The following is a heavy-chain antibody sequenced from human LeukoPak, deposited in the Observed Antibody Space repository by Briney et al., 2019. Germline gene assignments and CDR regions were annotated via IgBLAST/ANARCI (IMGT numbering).Heavy chain of an antibody. J-gene: IGHJ6*02. CDR2: IIPIFGTA. CDR1: GGTFSSYA. CDR3: ARDDYYDSSGPEGYYYGMDV. D-gene: IGHD3-22*01. V-gene: IGHV1-69*13. Sequence: SVKVSCKASGGTFSSYAISWVRQAPGQGLEWMGGIIPIFGTANYAQKFQGRATITADESTSTAYMELSSLRSEDTAVYYCARDDYYDSSGPEGYYYGMDVWGQGTTVTVSS.